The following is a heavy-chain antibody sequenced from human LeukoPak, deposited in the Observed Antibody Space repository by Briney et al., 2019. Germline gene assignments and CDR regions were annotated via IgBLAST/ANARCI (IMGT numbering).Heavy chain of an antibody. J-gene: IGHJ6*02. D-gene: IGHD6-13*01. Sequence: SGPALVKPTQTLTLTCTFSGFSLSTSGMCVSWIRQPPGKALEWLARIDWDDDKYYSTSPKTRLTISKDTSKNQVVLTMTNMDPVDTATYYCARIGIAAASNYYYGMDVWGQGTTVTVSS. CDR2: IDWDDDK. CDR3: ARIGIAAASNYYYGMDV. CDR1: GFSLSTSGMC. V-gene: IGHV2-70*11.